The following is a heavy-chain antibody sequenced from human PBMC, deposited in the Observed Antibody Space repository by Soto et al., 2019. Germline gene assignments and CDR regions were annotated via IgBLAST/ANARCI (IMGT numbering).Heavy chain of an antibody. V-gene: IGHV4-61*01. Sequence: PSETLSLTCTVSGGSVRSGSYYWSWIRQPPGKGLEWIGYIYYSGSTNYNPSLKSRVTISVDTSKNQFSLKLSSVTAADTAVYYCARGSGTSFYWGQGTLVTVSS. D-gene: IGHD2-8*01. J-gene: IGHJ4*02. CDR3: ARGSGTSFY. CDR1: GGSVRSGSYY. CDR2: IYYSGST.